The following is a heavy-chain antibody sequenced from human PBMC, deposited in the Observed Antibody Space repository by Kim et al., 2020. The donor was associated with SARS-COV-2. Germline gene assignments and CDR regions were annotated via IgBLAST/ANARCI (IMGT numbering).Heavy chain of an antibody. V-gene: IGHV3-33*05. J-gene: IGHJ6*02. D-gene: IGHD5-12*01. CDR3: ARDGQEWLQYNYYGMDV. Sequence: GGSLRLSCAASGFTFSSYGMHWVRQAPGKGLEWVAVISYDGSNKYYADSVKGRFTISRDNSKNTLYLQMNSLRAEDTAVYYCARDGQEWLQYNYYGMDVWGQGTTVTVSS. CDR1: GFTFSSYG. CDR2: ISYDGSNK.